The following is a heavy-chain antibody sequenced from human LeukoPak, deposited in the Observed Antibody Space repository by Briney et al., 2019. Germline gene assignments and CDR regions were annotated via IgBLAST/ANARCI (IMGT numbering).Heavy chain of an antibody. V-gene: IGHV3-43*02. Sequence: GGSLRLSCAASGLNVAAYAMYWVRQHPGKRLEWVSLISGDGDTTYSAASVKGRSSISSDNSKNSLYLQMNSLTTEDTAFYYCATASESGSFYRGFAYWGQGALVTVSS. CDR1: GLNVAAYA. CDR2: ISGDGDTT. D-gene: IGHD3-10*01. CDR3: ATASESGSFYRGFAY. J-gene: IGHJ4*02.